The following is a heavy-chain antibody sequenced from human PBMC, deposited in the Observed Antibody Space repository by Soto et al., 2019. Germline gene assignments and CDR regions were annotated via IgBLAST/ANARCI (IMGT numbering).Heavy chain of an antibody. Sequence: QVQLQESGPGLVKPSGTLSLTCAVSGGSIRDNWWSWVRQPPGKGLEWIGEIYHTGTTHYNPSLWSRVTXXXXXXXXXXXXXXXXVTAADTAVYYCARHIAVPRTRGFDFWGQGTLXTVSS. CDR3: ARHIAVPRTRGFDF. J-gene: IGHJ4*02. CDR1: GGSIRDNW. D-gene: IGHD6-19*01. CDR2: IYHTGTT. V-gene: IGHV4-4*02.